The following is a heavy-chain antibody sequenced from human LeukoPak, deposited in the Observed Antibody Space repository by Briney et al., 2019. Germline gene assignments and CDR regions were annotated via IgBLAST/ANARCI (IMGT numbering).Heavy chain of an antibody. D-gene: IGHD7-27*01. V-gene: IGHV3-7*01. Sequence: GGSLRLSCAASGFTFSSHCMNWARQAPGKGLEWVANIKQDGSEKYYVDSVKGRFTISRDNAKKSLYLQMNSLRAEDTAVYYCARGGTGVSRDYWGQGTLVTVSS. CDR3: ARGGTGVSRDY. CDR1: GFTFSSHC. J-gene: IGHJ4*02. CDR2: IKQDGSEK.